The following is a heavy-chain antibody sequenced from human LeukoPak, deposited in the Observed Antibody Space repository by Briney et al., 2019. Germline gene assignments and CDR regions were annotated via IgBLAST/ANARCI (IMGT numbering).Heavy chain of an antibody. J-gene: IGHJ3*02. CDR3: ASNRQSAVRGAYRAYDAFDI. CDR1: GGSFSNYA. CDR2: IIPIFGTA. D-gene: IGHD3-10*01. V-gene: IGHV1-69*13. Sequence: ASVKVSCKASGGSFSNYAINWVRQAPGQGLEWMGGIIPIFGTANYAQKFQGRVTITADESTSTAYMELSSLRSEDTAVYYCASNRQSAVRGAYRAYDAFDIWGQGTMVTVSS.